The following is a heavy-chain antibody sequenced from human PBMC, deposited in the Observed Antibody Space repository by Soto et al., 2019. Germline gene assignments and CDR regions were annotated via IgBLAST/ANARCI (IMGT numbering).Heavy chain of an antibody. D-gene: IGHD2-15*01. Sequence: SETLSLTCTVSGGSVSSYYWSWIRQPPGKGLEWIGYIYYSGSTNYNPSLKSRVTISVDTSKNQFSLKLSSVTAADTAVYYCAGLVVVAATSFDYWGQGTLVTVSS. V-gene: IGHV4-59*02. CDR1: GGSVSSYY. CDR3: AGLVVVAATSFDY. J-gene: IGHJ4*02. CDR2: IYYSGST.